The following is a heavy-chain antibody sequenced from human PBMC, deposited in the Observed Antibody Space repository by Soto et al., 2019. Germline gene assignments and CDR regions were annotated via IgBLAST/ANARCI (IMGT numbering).Heavy chain of an antibody. CDR2: ISSSSSYI. V-gene: IGHV3-21*01. CDR1: GFTFSSYS. D-gene: IGHD3-9*01. CDR3: ARGGYYDILTGYYNYYYYGMDV. J-gene: IGHJ6*02. Sequence: GGSLRLSCAASGFTFSSYSMSWVRQAPWKGLEWVSSISSSSSYIYYADSVKGRFTISRDNAKNSLYLQMNSLRAEDTAVYYCARGGYYDILTGYYNYYYYGMDVWGQGTTVTVSS.